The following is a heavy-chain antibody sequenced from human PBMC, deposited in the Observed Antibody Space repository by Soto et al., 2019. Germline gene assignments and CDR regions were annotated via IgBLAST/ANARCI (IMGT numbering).Heavy chain of an antibody. J-gene: IGHJ6*03. CDR3: ARGLILWFGELSRRGGYYYYMDV. Sequence: QVQLQQWGAGLLKPSETLSLTCAVYGGSFSGYQWSWIRQTPGKGLEWIGGINDSGDINYNPSLKSRVTILXXXXXXXXXXXXXXXXXXXXAVYYCARGLILWFGELSRRGGYYYYMDVWGKGTTVTVSS. CDR1: GGSFSGYQ. V-gene: IGHV4-34*01. D-gene: IGHD3-10*01. CDR2: INDSGDI.